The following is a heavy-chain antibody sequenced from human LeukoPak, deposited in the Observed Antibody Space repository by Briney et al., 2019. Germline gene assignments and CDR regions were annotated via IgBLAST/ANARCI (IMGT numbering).Heavy chain of an antibody. J-gene: IGHJ4*02. CDR1: GYTFTGYY. CDR2: INPNSGGT. CDR3: ARDNDSRDPPHFDY. V-gene: IGHV1-2*02. D-gene: IGHD3-16*01. Sequence: ASVKVSCKASGYTFTGYYMHWVRQAPGQGLEWMGWINPNSGGTNYAQKFQGRVTMTRDTPISTAYMELRRLRSEATPVYYCARDNDSRDPPHFDYWGQGTLVTVSS.